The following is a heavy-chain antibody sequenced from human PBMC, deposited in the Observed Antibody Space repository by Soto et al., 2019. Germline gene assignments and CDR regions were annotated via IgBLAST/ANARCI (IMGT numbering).Heavy chain of an antibody. J-gene: IGHJ6*02. CDR2: IIPIFGTA. CDR3: ARSSILTVSSVNYYYYGMDV. Sequence: SVKVSCKASGGTFSSYAISWVRQAPGQGLEWMGGIIPIFGTANYAQKFQGRVTITADESTSTAYMELSSLRSEDTAVYYCARSSILTVSSVNYYYYGMDVWGQGTTVTVSS. V-gene: IGHV1-69*13. D-gene: IGHD3-9*01. CDR1: GGTFSSYA.